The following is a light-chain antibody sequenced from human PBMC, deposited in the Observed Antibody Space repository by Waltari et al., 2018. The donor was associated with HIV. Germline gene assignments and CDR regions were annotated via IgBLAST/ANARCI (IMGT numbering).Light chain of an antibody. V-gene: IGLV2-8*01. CDR3: SSYAGSNNFVV. J-gene: IGLJ2*01. Sequence: QSALTQPPSASGSLGQSVTISCTGASSDIGGYNYVSWYQQHPGKAPKLIIYEVNKRPSGVPDRFFGSKSGNTASLTVSGLWAEDEADYYCSSYAGSNNFVVFGGGTNLTVL. CDR2: EVN. CDR1: SSDIGGYNY.